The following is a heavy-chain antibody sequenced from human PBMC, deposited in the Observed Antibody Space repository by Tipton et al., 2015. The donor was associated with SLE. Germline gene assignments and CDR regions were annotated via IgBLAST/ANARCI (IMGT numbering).Heavy chain of an antibody. CDR2: IYHSGST. CDR1: GGSISSFSYY. D-gene: IGHD3-22*01. CDR3: ARGDDSNWFDP. V-gene: IGHV4-39*07. J-gene: IGHJ5*02. Sequence: TLSLTCTVSGGSISSFSYYWGWIRQPPGKGLEWIGSIYHSGSTNYNPSLKSRVTISVDTSKNQFSLKLSSVTAADTAVYYCARGDDSNWFDPWGQGTLVTVSS.